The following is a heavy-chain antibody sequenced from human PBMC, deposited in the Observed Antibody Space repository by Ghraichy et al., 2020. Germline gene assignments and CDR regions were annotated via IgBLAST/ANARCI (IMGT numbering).Heavy chain of an antibody. CDR2: IDWDGDT. CDR1: GFSLTTRGMC. J-gene: IGHJ4*02. V-gene: IGHV2-70*11. D-gene: IGHD3-3*01. CDR3: GRIVGAIWSPDY. Sequence: SGPTLVKPTQTLTLTCTFSGFSLTTRGMCVSWIRQPPGKTLEWLARIDWDGDTYYSPSLRPRLTISKDTSKNQVVLTMTEVEPEDTATYYCGRIVGAIWSPDYWGQGARVTVSA.